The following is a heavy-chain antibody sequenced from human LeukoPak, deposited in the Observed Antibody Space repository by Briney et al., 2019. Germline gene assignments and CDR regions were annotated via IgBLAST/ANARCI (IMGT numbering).Heavy chain of an antibody. D-gene: IGHD2-2*01. CDR2: IWYGGSNK. CDR3: SVCSSTSCYSSGLDY. V-gene: IGHV3-30*02. CDR1: GFTFGDYA. J-gene: IGHJ4*02. Sequence: GGSLRLSCTASGFTFGDYAMSWFRQAPGKGLEWVAVIWYGGSNKYYADSVKGRFTISRDNSKNTLYLQMNSLRAEDTAVYYCSVCSSTSCYSSGLDYWGQGTLVTVSS.